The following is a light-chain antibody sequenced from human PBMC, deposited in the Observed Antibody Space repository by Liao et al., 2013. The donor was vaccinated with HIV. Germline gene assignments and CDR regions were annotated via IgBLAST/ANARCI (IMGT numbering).Light chain of an antibody. J-gene: IGLJ2*01. CDR3: QAWDSSTGV. Sequence: SYELTQPPSVSVAPGKTARITCGGNNIGSISVHWYQQKPGQAPVLVIYYDSDRPSGIPERFSGSNSGNTATLTISGTQAMDEADYYCQAWDSSTGVFGGGTKLTVL. CDR2: YDS. CDR1: NIGSIS. V-gene: IGLV3-21*01.